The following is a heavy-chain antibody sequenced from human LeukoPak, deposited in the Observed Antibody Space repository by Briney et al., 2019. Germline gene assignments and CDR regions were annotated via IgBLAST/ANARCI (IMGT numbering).Heavy chain of an antibody. J-gene: IGHJ4*02. D-gene: IGHD4-17*01. CDR2: IYYSGST. CDR1: GGSISSSSYY. Sequence: SETLSLTCTVSGGSISSSSYYWGWIRQPPGKGLEWIGSIYYSGSTYYNPSLKSRVTISVDTSKNQFSLKLSSVTAADTAVFYCARQGYADFSPRPFDYWGQGTLVTVSS. CDR3: ARQGYADFSPRPFDY. V-gene: IGHV4-39*01.